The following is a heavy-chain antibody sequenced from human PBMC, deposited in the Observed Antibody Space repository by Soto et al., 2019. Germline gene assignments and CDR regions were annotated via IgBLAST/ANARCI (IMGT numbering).Heavy chain of an antibody. CDR3: ASGSSGWYVDYYYGMDV. V-gene: IGHV6-1*01. CDR1: GDSVSSNSAA. D-gene: IGHD6-19*01. CDR2: TYYRSKWYN. Sequence: SQTLSLTCAISGDSVSSNSAAWNWIRQSPSRGLEWLGRTYYRSKWYNDYAVSVKSRITINPDTSKNQFSLQLNSVTPEDTAVYYCASGSSGWYVDYYYGMDVWGQGTTVTV. J-gene: IGHJ6*02.